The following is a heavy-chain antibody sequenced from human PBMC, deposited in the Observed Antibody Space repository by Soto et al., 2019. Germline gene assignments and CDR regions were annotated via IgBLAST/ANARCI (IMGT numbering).Heavy chain of an antibody. J-gene: IGHJ5*02. CDR1: GGSFSGYY. CDR2: INHSGST. CDR3: ASILRDSSAPGGWFDP. V-gene: IGHV4-34*01. D-gene: IGHD3-22*01. Sequence: SETLSLTCAVYGGSFSGYYWSWIRQPPGKGLEWIGEINHSGSTNYNPSLKSRVTISVDTSKNQFSLKMSSVTAADTAVYYCASILRDSSAPGGWFDPWGQGTLVTVSS.